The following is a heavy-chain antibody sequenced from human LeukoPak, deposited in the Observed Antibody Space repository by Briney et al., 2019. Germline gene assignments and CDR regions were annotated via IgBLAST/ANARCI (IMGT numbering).Heavy chain of an antibody. V-gene: IGHV3-7*01. CDR3: ARDGWMATNY. CDR1: GVTFSTYW. J-gene: IGHJ4*02. Sequence: PGGSLRLSCAASGVTFSTYWMTWVRQAPGKGLEWVANIKQDGSEKYYVDSVKGRFTISRDNAKNSLYPQMNSLRAEDTAVYYCARDGWMATNYWGQGTLVTVSS. CDR2: IKQDGSEK. D-gene: IGHD5-24*01.